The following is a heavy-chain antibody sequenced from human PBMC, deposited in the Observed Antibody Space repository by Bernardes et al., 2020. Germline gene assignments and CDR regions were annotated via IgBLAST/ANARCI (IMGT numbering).Heavy chain of an antibody. V-gene: IGHV3-7*01. Sequence: GGSLRLSRAASGFTFSSYWMSWVRQAPGKGLEWVANIKQDGSEKYYVDSVKGRFTISRDNAKNSLYLQMNSLRAEDTAVYYCARDEGPYYDSSGYYYWGQGTLVTVSS. D-gene: IGHD3-22*01. CDR2: IKQDGSEK. J-gene: IGHJ4*02. CDR1: GFTFSSYW. CDR3: ARDEGPYYDSSGYYY.